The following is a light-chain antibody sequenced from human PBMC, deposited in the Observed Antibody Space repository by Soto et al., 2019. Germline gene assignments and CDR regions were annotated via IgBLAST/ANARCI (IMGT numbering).Light chain of an antibody. CDR3: MQALQTPLLT. CDR1: QSLLHSNGYNY. J-gene: IGKJ4*01. V-gene: IGKV2-28*01. Sequence: DIVMTQSPLSLPVTPGEPASISCRSSQSLLHSNGYNYLDWCLQKPGQSPQLLIYLGSNRASGGPARFSCSGSGTDFTLKISRVEAEDVGVYYCMQALQTPLLTFGGGTKVEIK. CDR2: LGS.